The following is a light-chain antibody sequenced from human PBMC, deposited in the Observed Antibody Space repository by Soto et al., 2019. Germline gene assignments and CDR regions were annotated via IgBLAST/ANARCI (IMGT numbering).Light chain of an antibody. CDR2: EAT. CDR3: CSYALSATAV. CDR1: SSDVGSYNL. V-gene: IGLV2-23*01. Sequence: QSALTQPASVSGSPGQSITISCTGTSSDVGSYNLVSWYQQHPGKAPKLMIYEATKRPSGVSNRFSGSKSGNTASMTISGLQAEDEADYSCCSYALSATAVFGGGTKLTVL. J-gene: IGLJ2*01.